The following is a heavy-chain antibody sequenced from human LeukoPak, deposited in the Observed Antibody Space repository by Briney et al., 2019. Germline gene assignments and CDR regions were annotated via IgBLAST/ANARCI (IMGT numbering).Heavy chain of an antibody. CDR2: ISSSGSTI. D-gene: IGHD7-27*01. J-gene: IGHJ4*02. V-gene: IGHV3-48*03. Sequence: TGGSLRLSCAASGFTFSSYEMNWVRQAPGKGLEWVSYISSSGSTIYYTDSVKGRFTISRDNSKNMVDLYMSNLKIEDTAVYYCARDSWGFDFWGQGTLVTVSS. CDR1: GFTFSSYE. CDR3: ARDSWGFDF.